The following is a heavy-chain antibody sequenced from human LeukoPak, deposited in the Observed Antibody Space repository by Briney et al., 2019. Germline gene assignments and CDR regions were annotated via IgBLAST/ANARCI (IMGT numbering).Heavy chain of an antibody. Sequence: GGSLRLSCAASGFTFSSYAMSWVRQAPGKGLEWVSAISGSGGSTYYADSVKGRFTISRDNSKSTLYLQMNSLRAEDTAIYYCAKLSGSGYYNPFDYWGQGTLVTVSS. CDR1: GFTFSSYA. CDR2: ISGSGGST. V-gene: IGHV3-23*01. CDR3: AKLSGSGYYNPFDY. J-gene: IGHJ4*02. D-gene: IGHD3-22*01.